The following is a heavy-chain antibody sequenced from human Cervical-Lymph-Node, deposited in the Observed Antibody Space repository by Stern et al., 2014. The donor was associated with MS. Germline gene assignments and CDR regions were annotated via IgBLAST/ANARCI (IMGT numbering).Heavy chain of an antibody. D-gene: IGHD3-22*01. V-gene: IGHV3-30*18. Sequence: VQLVESGGGVVQPGRSLRLSCTASGFTFSSYGMHWVRQAPGQGLEWVAVISYDGSNEYYEDFVKGRFTISRDNSKNTLYLQMNSLRTEDTAMYYCAKAVWGYYDSCASDNWGQGTLVTVSS. J-gene: IGHJ4*02. CDR1: GFTFSSYG. CDR3: AKAVWGYYDSCASDN. CDR2: ISYDGSNE.